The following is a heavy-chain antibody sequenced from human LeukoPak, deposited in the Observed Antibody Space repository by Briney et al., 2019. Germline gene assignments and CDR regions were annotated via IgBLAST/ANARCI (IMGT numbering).Heavy chain of an antibody. CDR2: IWYDGSNK. D-gene: IGHD3-10*01. CDR3: AGNYGPYYFDY. CDR1: GFTFSSYW. J-gene: IGHJ4*02. V-gene: IGHV3-33*08. Sequence: GGSLRLSCAASGFTFSSYWMHWVRQAPGKGLEWVAVIWYDGSNKYYADSVKGRFTISRDNSKNTLYLQMNSLRAEDTAVYYCAGNYGPYYFDYWGQGTLVTVSS.